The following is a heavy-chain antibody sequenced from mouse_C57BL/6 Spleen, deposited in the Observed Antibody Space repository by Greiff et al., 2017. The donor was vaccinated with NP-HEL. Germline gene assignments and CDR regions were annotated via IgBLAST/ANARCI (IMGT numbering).Heavy chain of an antibody. CDR3: ARGGWDGWDY. CDR2: INPSTGGT. D-gene: IGHD4-1*01. V-gene: IGHV1-42*01. CDR1: GYSFTDYY. Sequence: VQLQQSGPELVKPGASVKISCKASGYSFTDYYMNWVKQSPEKSLEWIGEINPSTGGTTYNQKFKAKATLTVDKSSITAYMQLKSLTSEDSAVYYCARGGWDGWDYWGQGTTLTVSS. J-gene: IGHJ2*01.